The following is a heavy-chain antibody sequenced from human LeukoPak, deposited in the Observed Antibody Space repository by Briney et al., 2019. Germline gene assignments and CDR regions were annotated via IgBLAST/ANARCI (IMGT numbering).Heavy chain of an antibody. V-gene: IGHV3-73*01. CDR3: ARDDYDSWDYYYYGMDV. D-gene: IGHD3-3*01. CDR2: ITTKATSYVT. CDR1: GFTFSDCD. Sequence: GGSLRLSCAASGFTFSDCDMHWVRQASGKGLEWVGRITTKATSYVTSYAASLKGRFTISRDNAKNSLYLQMNSLRAEDTAVYYCARDDYDSWDYYYYGMDVWGQGTTVTVSS. J-gene: IGHJ6*02.